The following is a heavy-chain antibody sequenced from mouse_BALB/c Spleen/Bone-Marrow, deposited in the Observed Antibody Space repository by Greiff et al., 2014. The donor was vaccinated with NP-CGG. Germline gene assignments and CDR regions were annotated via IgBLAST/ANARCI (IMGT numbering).Heavy chain of an antibody. Sequence: EVMLVESGGGLVQPGGSRKLSCAASGFNFSSFGMHWVRQAPEKGLEWVAYISSGSSTIYYADTMKGRFTISRDNPKNTLFLQMTSLRSEDTAMYYCTRSGTLGAMDYWGQGTSVTVSS. D-gene: IGHD3-3*01. J-gene: IGHJ4*01. CDR2: ISSGSSTI. CDR1: GFNFSSFG. V-gene: IGHV5-17*02. CDR3: TRSGTLGAMDY.